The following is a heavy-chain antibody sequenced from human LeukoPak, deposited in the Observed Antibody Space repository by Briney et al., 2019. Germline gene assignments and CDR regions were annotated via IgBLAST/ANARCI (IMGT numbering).Heavy chain of an antibody. J-gene: IGHJ4*02. V-gene: IGHV4-59*08. CDR2: LYYSGSI. CDR1: GGSISSYY. CDR3: ARHRLDDYGDYFDY. D-gene: IGHD4-17*01. Sequence: SETLSLTCTVSGGSISSYYWSWIRQPPGKGLEWIGYLYYSGSINYNPSLKSRVTISVDTSKNQFSLKLSSVTAADTAAYYCARHRLDDYGDYFDYWGQGTLVTVSS.